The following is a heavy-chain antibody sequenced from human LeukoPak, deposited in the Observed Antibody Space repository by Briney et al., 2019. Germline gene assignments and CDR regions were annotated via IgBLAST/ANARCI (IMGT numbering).Heavy chain of an antibody. Sequence: GGSLRLSCAASGFTFSSYAMHWVRQAPGKGLEWVAVISYDGSSKYYADSVKGRFTISRDNSKNMLYLQMSSLRAEDRAVYYCARVYYDGSGGAFDIWGQGTMVTVSS. V-gene: IGHV3-30-3*01. CDR1: GFTFSSYA. D-gene: IGHD3-22*01. CDR3: ARVYYDGSGGAFDI. CDR2: ISYDGSSK. J-gene: IGHJ3*02.